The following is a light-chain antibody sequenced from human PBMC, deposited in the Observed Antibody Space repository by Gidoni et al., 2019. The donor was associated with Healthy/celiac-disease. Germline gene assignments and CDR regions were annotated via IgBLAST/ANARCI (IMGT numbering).Light chain of an antibody. J-gene: IGKJ2*01. CDR2: AAS. CDR3: LQSYSTLYT. Sequence: DIHMTQSPSSLSASVGDRVTITCRASQSISSYLNWYQQKPGKAPKLLIYAASSLQSGVPSRFSGSGSGTDFTLTISSLQPEDFATYYCLQSYSTLYTFGQGTKVEIK. V-gene: IGKV1-39*01. CDR1: QSISSY.